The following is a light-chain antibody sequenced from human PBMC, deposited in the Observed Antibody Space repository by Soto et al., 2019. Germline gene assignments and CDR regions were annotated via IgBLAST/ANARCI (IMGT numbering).Light chain of an antibody. CDR1: SSNIGSNY. Sequence: QSVLTQPPSASGTPGQRVTISCSGSSSNIGSNYVYWYQQLPGTAPQLLIYRNNQRPSGVPDRFSGSKSGTSASLAISALRSEDEADYYCTVWGDSLRGRLFGGGTKVTVL. CDR3: TVWGDSLRGRL. CDR2: RNN. J-gene: IGLJ2*01. V-gene: IGLV1-47*01.